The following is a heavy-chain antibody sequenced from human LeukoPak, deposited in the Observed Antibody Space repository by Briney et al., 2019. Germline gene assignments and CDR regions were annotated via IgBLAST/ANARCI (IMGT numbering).Heavy chain of an antibody. D-gene: IGHD6-6*01. J-gene: IGHJ4*02. CDR1: GGSISSSSYY. CDR3: ARPARKSIAAPVDY. V-gene: IGHV4-39*01. Sequence: SETLSLTCTVSGGSISSSSYYWGWIRQPPGEGLEWIGSIYYSGSTYYNPSLKSRVTISVDTSKNQFSLKLSSVTAADTAVYYCARPARKSIAAPVDYWGQGTLVTVSS. CDR2: IYYSGST.